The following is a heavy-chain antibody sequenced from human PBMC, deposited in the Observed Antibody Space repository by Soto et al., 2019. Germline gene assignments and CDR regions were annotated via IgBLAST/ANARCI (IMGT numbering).Heavy chain of an antibody. Sequence: PSETLSLTCAVYGGSFSGYYWSWVRQPPGKGLEWIGEINHSGSTKYNPSLKSRLTISVDTSKNQFSLNLSSVTAADTAVYYCARSIQLWTPFDYWGQGTLDTVSS. CDR3: ARSIQLWTPFDY. J-gene: IGHJ4*02. D-gene: IGHD1-1*01. CDR1: GGSFSGYY. CDR2: INHSGST. V-gene: IGHV4-34*01.